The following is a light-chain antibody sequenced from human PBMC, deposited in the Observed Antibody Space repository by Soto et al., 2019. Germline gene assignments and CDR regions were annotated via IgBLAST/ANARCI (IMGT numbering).Light chain of an antibody. Sequence: EIVLTQSPGTLSLSPGERATLSCRASQSVGSTFLAWYQQKPGQAPRLLIYGVSTRATGIPDRFSGSWSGTDFTLSISSLQPEDFAVYYCQQYNNWPPWTFGQGTKVEIK. CDR2: GVS. CDR3: QQYNNWPPWT. J-gene: IGKJ1*01. V-gene: IGKV3-20*01. CDR1: QSVGSTF.